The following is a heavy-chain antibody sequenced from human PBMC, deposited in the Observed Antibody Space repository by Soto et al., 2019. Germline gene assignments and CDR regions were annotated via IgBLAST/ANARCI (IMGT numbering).Heavy chain of an antibody. D-gene: IGHD5-12*01. J-gene: IGHJ4*02. Sequence: PSETLSLTCTVSGGSISSGHYYSIWIRQPPGKGLEWIGYIYYSGSTYYNPSLKSRVTISVDTSKNHFSLKLSSVTAADTAVYYCARVGRAGYILDYWGQGTLVTVSS. CDR1: GGSISSGHYY. CDR2: IYYSGST. V-gene: IGHV4-30-4*01. CDR3: ARVGRAGYILDY.